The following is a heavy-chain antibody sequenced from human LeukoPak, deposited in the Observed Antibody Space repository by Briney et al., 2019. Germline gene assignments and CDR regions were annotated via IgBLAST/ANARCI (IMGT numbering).Heavy chain of an antibody. J-gene: IGHJ4*02. Sequence: GGSLRLSCAASGFTFSNAWMSWVRQAPRKGLGWVGRIKSKTDGGTTDYAAPVKGRFTIPRDDSKNTLYLQMNSLKAEDTAVYYCTTEGLSGSYYWGQGTLVTVSS. CDR1: GFTFSNAW. CDR3: TTEGLSGSYY. V-gene: IGHV3-15*01. D-gene: IGHD1-26*01. CDR2: IKSKTDGGTT.